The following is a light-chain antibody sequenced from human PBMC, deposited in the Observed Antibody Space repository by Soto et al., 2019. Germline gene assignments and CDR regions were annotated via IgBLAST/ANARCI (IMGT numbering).Light chain of an antibody. CDR2: MAS. CDR1: RAISDW. V-gene: IGKV1-5*03. CDR3: QQYNTFSFT. J-gene: IGKJ2*01. Sequence: DIQMTQSPSTLSASLGDRVTITCRASRAISDWLAWYQQRPGKAPKLLIYMASRLESGVPSRLSGSGSGTEFTLTISGLQPDDFATYYCQQYNTFSFTFGQGTKLEIK.